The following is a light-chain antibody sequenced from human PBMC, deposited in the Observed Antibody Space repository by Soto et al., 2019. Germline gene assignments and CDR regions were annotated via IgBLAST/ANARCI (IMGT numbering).Light chain of an antibody. CDR3: QQRSSWPIT. J-gene: IGKJ5*01. V-gene: IGKV1-39*01. CDR1: QSISTY. CDR2: GAS. Sequence: LMTQSPSSLSASVGDRVTIAGRASQSISTYLNWYQHKPGKAPKVLINGASRLHTGVPSRFSGSGSGTDFTLTISSLEPEDFAVYYCQQRSSWPITFGQGTRLEIK.